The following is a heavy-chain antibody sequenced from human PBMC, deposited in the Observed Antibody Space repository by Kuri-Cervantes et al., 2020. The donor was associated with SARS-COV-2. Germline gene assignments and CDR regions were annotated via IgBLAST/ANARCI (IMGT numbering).Heavy chain of an antibody. Sequence: ESLKISCAAPGFTFSRYWMHWVRQGPGKGLVWVSCINSDGTNITYADSVKGRFTISRDNAKNTLYMQINSLRAEDTTVYYCTKAVGMETTNWYFDLWGRGTLVTVSS. V-gene: IGHV3-74*01. CDR3: TKAVGMETTNWYFDL. D-gene: IGHD4-17*01. J-gene: IGHJ2*01. CDR1: GFTFSRYW. CDR2: INSDGTNI.